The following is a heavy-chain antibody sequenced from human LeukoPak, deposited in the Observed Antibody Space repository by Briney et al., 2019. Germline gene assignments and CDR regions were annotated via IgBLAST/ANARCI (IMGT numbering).Heavy chain of an antibody. CDR1: GFTFSSYA. J-gene: IGHJ4*02. CDR3: AKAQPFTIFGVVIPSFDY. D-gene: IGHD3-3*01. Sequence: PGGSLRLSCAASGFTFSSYAMSWVRQAPGKGLEWVSAISGSGGSTYYADSVKGRFTISRDNSKNTLYLQMNSLRAEDTAVYYCAKAQPFTIFGVVIPSFDYRGQGTLVTVSS. CDR2: ISGSGGST. V-gene: IGHV3-23*01.